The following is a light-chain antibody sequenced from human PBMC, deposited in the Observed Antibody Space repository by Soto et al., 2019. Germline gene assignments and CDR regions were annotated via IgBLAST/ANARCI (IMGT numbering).Light chain of an antibody. Sequence: QSVLTQPPSASGTPGQRVTISCSGSSSNFGSNYVYWYQQLPGTAPKLLIYRNNQRPSGVPDRFSGSKSGTSASLAISGLRSEDESDYYCASWGDSLSVVFGGGTKLTVL. CDR3: ASWGDSLSVV. V-gene: IGLV1-47*01. CDR2: RNN. CDR1: SSNFGSNY. J-gene: IGLJ2*01.